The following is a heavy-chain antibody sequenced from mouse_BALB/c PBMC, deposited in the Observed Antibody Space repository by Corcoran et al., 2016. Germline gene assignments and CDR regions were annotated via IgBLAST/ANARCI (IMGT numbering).Heavy chain of an antibody. D-gene: IGHD2-4*01. Sequence: QVTLKESGPGILQPSQTLSLTCSFSGFSLSTSGMGVSWIRQPSGKGLEWLAHIYWDDDKRYNPSLKSRLTISKDTSRNQVFLKITSVDTADTATYYCARRGDYDGDPAWFAYWGQGTLVTVSA. V-gene: IGHV8-12*01. J-gene: IGHJ3*01. CDR3: ARRGDYDGDPAWFAY. CDR1: GFSLSTSGMG. CDR2: IYWDDDK.